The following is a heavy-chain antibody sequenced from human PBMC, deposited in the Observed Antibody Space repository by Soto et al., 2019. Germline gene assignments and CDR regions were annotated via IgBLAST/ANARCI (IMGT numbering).Heavy chain of an antibody. Sequence: PSETLSLTCTVSGDSISSGGYYWSWIRQHPGKGLEWIGYIYYSGSTYYNPSLKSRVTISVDTSKNQFSLKLSSVTAADTAVYYGARVAHDSPAHDYWGQGTLVTVSS. V-gene: IGHV4-31*03. CDR3: ARVAHDSPAHDY. CDR2: IYYSGST. J-gene: IGHJ4*02. CDR1: GDSISSGGYY. D-gene: IGHD3-22*01.